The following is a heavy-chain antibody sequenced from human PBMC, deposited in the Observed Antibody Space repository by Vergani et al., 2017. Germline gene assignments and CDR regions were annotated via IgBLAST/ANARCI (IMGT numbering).Heavy chain of an antibody. V-gene: IGHV3-15*01. CDR3: YTAYLDY. CDR1: GITFKNAW. D-gene: IGHD2-2*02. Sequence: EGQVVESGGGLIKPGGSRRPSCVVSGITFKNAWKNWVRQAPGKGLEWIGRIRSKNDGGTAAYAAPLKGRFTISRDDAKDSAFLLVNNLKTEDTAVDFCYTAYLDYWVQGTLVTVSS. J-gene: IGHJ4*02. CDR2: IRSKNDGGTA.